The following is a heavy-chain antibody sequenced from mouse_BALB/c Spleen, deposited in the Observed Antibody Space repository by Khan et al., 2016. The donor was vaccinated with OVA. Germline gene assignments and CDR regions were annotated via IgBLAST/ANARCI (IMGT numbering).Heavy chain of an antibody. D-gene: IGHD1-1*01. CDR1: GFTFSTYG. Sequence: EVQLVESGGGLVKPGGSLKLSCAASGFTFSTYGMSWVRQTPDKRLEWVATVSTGGGYTYYPDSVKGRFTISRDNAKNTLYLQMSSLKSEDTAMFYCARLAYYYDSEGFAYWGQGTLVTVSA. CDR3: ARLAYYYDSEGFAY. CDR2: VSTGGGYT. J-gene: IGHJ3*01. V-gene: IGHV5-6*01.